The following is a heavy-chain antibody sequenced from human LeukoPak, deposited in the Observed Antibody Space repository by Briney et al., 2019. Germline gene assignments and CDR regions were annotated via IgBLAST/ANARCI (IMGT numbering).Heavy chain of an antibody. D-gene: IGHD1-26*01. CDR3: AKGMVGARRHAFDI. Sequence: GGSLRLSCAASGFTFSSYAMSWVRHAPGKGLGWVSAISGSGGSTYYADSVKGRFTISRDNSKNTLYLQMNSLRAEDTAVYYCAKGMVGARRHAFDIWGQGTMVTVSS. V-gene: IGHV3-23*01. CDR2: ISGSGGST. CDR1: GFTFSSYA. J-gene: IGHJ3*02.